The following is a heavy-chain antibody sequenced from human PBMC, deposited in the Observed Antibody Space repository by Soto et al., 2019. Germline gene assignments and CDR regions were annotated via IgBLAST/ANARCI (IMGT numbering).Heavy chain of an antibody. V-gene: IGHV1-69*01. CDR2: IIPIFGTG. Sequence: QVQLVQSGAEVKKPGSSVRVSCKASGGTFSSYAISWVRQAPGQGLEWMGGIIPIFGTGNYAQKFQGRVTITPDESTSTAYMELGSRRSKDTAVYYCARDRIAVRKYYYGMDVWGQGTTVTVSS. CDR3: ARDRIAVRKYYYGMDV. CDR1: GGTFSSYA. J-gene: IGHJ6*02. D-gene: IGHD6-19*01.